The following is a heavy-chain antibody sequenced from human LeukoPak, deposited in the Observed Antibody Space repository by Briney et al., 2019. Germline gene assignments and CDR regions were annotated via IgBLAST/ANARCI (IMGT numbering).Heavy chain of an antibody. Sequence: PGGSLRLSCAASGFTFSFYAMSWVRQAPGKGLEWVSGISRSGNSTYYADSVKGRFSISRDNSKNTVYLQMNSLRVEDTVVYYCAKSVGPEGYWGQGTLVTVSS. J-gene: IGHJ4*02. V-gene: IGHV3-23*01. CDR2: ISRSGNST. CDR1: GFTFSFYA. D-gene: IGHD1-26*01. CDR3: AKSVGPEGY.